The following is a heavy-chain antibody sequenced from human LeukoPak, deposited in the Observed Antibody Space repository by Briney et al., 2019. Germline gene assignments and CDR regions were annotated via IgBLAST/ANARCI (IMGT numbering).Heavy chain of an antibody. CDR1: GFTFSSYA. V-gene: IGHV3-23*01. CDR3: AKDYGIVVVTATPDY. J-gene: IGHJ4*02. Sequence: PGGSLRLSCAASGFTFSSYAMSWVRQAQGKGLEWVSAISGSGGSTYYADSVKGRFTISRDNSKNTLYLQMNSLRAEDTAVYYCAKDYGIVVVTATPDYWGQGTLVTVSS. D-gene: IGHD2-21*02. CDR2: ISGSGGST.